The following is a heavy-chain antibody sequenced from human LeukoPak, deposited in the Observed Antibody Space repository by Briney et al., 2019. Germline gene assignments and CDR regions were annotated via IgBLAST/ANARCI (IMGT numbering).Heavy chain of an antibody. CDR1: GFTFSSYS. J-gene: IGHJ1*01. D-gene: IGHD6-19*01. V-gene: IGHV3-21*01. Sequence: GGSLRLSCAASGFTFSSYSMNWVRQAPGKGLEWVSSISTSSSYIYYADSLEGRFTISRDNAKKSLYLQMNSLRAEDTAVYYCARDSDGVAGTTSYFQHWGQGTLVTVSS. CDR3: ARDSDGVAGTTSYFQH. CDR2: ISTSSSYI.